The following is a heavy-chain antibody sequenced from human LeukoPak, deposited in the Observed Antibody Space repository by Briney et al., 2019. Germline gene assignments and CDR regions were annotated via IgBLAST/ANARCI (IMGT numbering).Heavy chain of an antibody. V-gene: IGHV4-31*03. CDR1: GGSISSGDYY. CDR3: ARVRNIRWGASSFDP. D-gene: IGHD1-26*01. CDR2: ISYSGNT. Sequence: PSQTLSLTCTVSGGSISSGDYYWSWIRQHPGKGLVWIGYISYSGNTHYNPSLKSRLTISVDTSKNQFSLKLTSVTAADTAVYYCARVRNIRWGASSFDPWGQGTLVTVSS. J-gene: IGHJ5*02.